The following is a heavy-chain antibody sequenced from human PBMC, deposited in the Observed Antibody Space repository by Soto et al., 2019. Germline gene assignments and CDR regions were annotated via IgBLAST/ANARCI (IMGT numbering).Heavy chain of an antibody. CDR2: IRSKANSYAT. CDR3: TITDTAMVTIWFDP. CDR1: GFTFSGSA. V-gene: IGHV3-73*02. J-gene: IGHJ5*02. Sequence: EVQLVESGGGLVQPGGSLKLSCAASGFTFSGSAMHWVRQASGKGLEWVGRIRSKANSYATAYAASVKGRFTISRDDSKNTAYLQMNRLKTEDTAVYYCTITDTAMVTIWFDPWGQGTLVTVSS. D-gene: IGHD5-18*01.